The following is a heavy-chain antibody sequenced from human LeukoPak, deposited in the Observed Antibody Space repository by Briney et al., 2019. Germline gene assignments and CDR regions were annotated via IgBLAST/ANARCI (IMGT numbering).Heavy chain of an antibody. CDR2: INPNSGGT. CDR3: ARVKNKITFGDRTLWY. J-gene: IGHJ4*02. D-gene: IGHD3-16*01. Sequence: ASVKVSCKASGYTFTGYYMHWVRQAPGQGLEWMGWINPNSGGTNYAQKFQGWVTMTRDTSISTAYMELSRLRSDDTAVYYCARVKNKITFGDRTLWYWGQGTLVTVSS. V-gene: IGHV1-2*04. CDR1: GYTFTGYY.